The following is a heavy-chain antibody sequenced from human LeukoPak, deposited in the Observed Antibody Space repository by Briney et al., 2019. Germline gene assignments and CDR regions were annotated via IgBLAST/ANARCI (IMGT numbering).Heavy chain of an antibody. Sequence: GESLQISCKASGYTFATSRIGWVRQMPGKGLEWMGIIYPADSDTRYSPSLQGQVTITADKSISTAYLQWNSLKASDTAMYYCARLLSGRYYYNYFDPWGQGTLVTVSS. J-gene: IGHJ5*02. V-gene: IGHV5-51*01. CDR3: ARLLSGRYYYNYFDP. D-gene: IGHD1-26*01. CDR2: IYPADSDT. CDR1: GYTFATSR.